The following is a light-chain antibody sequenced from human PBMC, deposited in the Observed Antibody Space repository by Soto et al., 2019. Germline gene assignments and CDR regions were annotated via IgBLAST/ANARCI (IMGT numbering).Light chain of an antibody. CDR1: QSVTRY. Sequence: EVVLTQSPVTLSLSPGQRATLSCRASQSVTRYLAWYQHKQGQAPRLLIYGASNRATGIPDRFGGSGSGTDFTLTISRLEPEDFTLYYCQQYGSSPVTFGQGARLEIK. J-gene: IGKJ5*01. CDR2: GAS. V-gene: IGKV3-20*01. CDR3: QQYGSSPVT.